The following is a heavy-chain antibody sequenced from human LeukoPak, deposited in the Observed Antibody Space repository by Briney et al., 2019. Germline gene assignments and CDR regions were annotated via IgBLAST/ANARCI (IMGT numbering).Heavy chain of an antibody. D-gene: IGHD2-2*01. Sequence: GASVKVSCKASGGTFSTYAIIWVRQAPGQGLEWVGGIFALIGTANYAQNFQGRVTITADKSTSIAYMELGSLNSEDTAVYYCARGMRDRIGLLPAAIKGVTSHYMDVWGKGTTVTVSS. CDR2: IFALIGTA. CDR1: GGTFSTYA. V-gene: IGHV1-69*06. CDR3: ARGMRDRIGLLPAAIKGVTSHYMDV. J-gene: IGHJ6*03.